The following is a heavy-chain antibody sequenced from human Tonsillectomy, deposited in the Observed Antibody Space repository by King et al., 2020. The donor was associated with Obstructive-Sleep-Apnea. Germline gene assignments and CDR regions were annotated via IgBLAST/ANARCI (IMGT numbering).Heavy chain of an antibody. J-gene: IGHJ4*02. Sequence: VQLVESGGGVVQPGRSLRLSCAASGFTFSSYAMHWVRQAPGKGLEWVAVISYDGSNKYYADSVKCRFTISRDNSKNTLYLQMNSLRAEDTAVYYCAREGPHEEQWLILGGGTIFDYWGQGTLVTVSS. CDR2: ISYDGSNK. D-gene: IGHD6-19*01. CDR1: GFTFSSYA. V-gene: IGHV3-30*04. CDR3: AREGPHEEQWLILGGGTIFDY.